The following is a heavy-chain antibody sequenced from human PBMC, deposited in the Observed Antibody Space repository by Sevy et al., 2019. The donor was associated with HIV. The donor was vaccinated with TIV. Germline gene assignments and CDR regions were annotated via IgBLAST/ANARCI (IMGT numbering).Heavy chain of an antibody. J-gene: IGHJ5*02. CDR1: GYSISSGYY. D-gene: IGHD3-22*01. CDR2: IYHSGST. Sequence: SETLSLTCTVSGYSISSGYYWGWIRQPPGKGLEWIGSIYHSGSTYYNPSLKSRVTISVDTSKNQFSLKLSSVTAADTAMYYCARVEVRPMVSEDSSGSWFDPWGQGTLVTVSS. V-gene: IGHV4-38-2*02. CDR3: ARVEVRPMVSEDSSGSWFDP.